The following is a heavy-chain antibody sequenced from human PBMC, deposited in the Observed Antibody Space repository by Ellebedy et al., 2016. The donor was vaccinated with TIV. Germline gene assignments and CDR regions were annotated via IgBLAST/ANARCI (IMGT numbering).Heavy chain of an antibody. CDR2: TYYRTKWFN. CDR1: GDSVASNSVA. Sequence: SQTLSLTCVIPGDSVASNSVAWNWIRQSPSRGLEWLGRTYYRTKWFNDYAVSVKSRITINPDTSKNQFSLQLNSLTPEDTAVYYCAREVPTGWSYNWFDPWGQGTLVTVSS. D-gene: IGHD6-19*01. CDR3: AREVPTGWSYNWFDP. J-gene: IGHJ5*02. V-gene: IGHV6-1*01.